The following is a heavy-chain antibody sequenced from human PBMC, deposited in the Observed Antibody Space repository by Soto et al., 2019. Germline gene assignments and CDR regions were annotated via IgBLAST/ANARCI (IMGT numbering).Heavy chain of an antibody. V-gene: IGHV3-48*03. D-gene: IGHD6-19*01. Sequence: EVQLVESGGGLVQPGGSLRLSCAASGFTFSSYEMNWVRQAPGKGLEWVSYISSSGSTIYYADSVKGRFTISRDNAKNSLYLQMNSLRAEDTPVYYCARDHDSSGWGYWGQGTLVTVSS. CDR1: GFTFSSYE. CDR3: ARDHDSSGWGY. J-gene: IGHJ4*02. CDR2: ISSSGSTI.